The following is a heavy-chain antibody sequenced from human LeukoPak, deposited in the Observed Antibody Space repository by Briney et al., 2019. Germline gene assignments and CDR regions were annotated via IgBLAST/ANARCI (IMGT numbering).Heavy chain of an antibody. Sequence: SETLSLTCTVSGGSISSGGYYWSWIRQPPGKGLEWIGYIYHSGSTYYNPSLKSRVTISVDRSKNQFSLKLSSVTAADTAVYYCARGGGDEIIFDYWGQGTLVTVSS. CDR1: GGSISSGGYY. J-gene: IGHJ4*02. V-gene: IGHV4-30-2*01. CDR2: IYHSGST. D-gene: IGHD2-21*02. CDR3: ARGGGDEIIFDY.